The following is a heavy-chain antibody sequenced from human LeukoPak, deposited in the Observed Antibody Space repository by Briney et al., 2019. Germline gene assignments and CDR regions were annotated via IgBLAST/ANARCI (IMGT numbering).Heavy chain of an antibody. CDR1: GFTFHDYA. J-gene: IGHJ4*02. D-gene: IGHD6-6*01. CDR3: AKGPTYSSSSLFDY. CDR2: ISWNGGII. Sequence: GGSLRLSCAASGFTFHDYAMHWVRQAPGKGLEWVSGISWNGGIIDSAGSVKGRFTLSRDNAKNSLYLQMNSLRPEDMALYYCAKGPTYSSSSLFDYWGQGILVAVSS. V-gene: IGHV3-9*03.